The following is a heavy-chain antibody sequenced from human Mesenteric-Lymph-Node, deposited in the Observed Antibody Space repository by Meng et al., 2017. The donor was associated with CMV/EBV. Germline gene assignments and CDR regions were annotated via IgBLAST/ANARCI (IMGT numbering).Heavy chain of an antibody. CDR2: IYYSGST. D-gene: IGHD6-13*01. CDR3: ARTSIAAAATGY. V-gene: IGHV4-31*02. J-gene: IGHJ4*02. Sequence: TVYGGSISSGGYYWSWIRQHPGKGLEWIGYIYYSGSTYYNPSLKSRVTISVDTSKNQFSLKLSSVTATDTAVYYCARTSIAAAATGYWGQGTLVTVSS. CDR1: GGSISSGGYY.